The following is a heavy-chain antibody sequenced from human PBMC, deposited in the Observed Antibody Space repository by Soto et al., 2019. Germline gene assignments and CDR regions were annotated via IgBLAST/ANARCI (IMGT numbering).Heavy chain of an antibody. CDR2: TYYRSKWYN. Sequence: PSQTLSLPCAISGDSVSSNSAAWNWIRQSPSRGLEWLGRTYYRSKWYNDYAVSVKSRITINPDTSKNQFSLQLNSVTPEDTAVYYCARWVAARPDYYYGMDVWGQGTTGTVS. D-gene: IGHD6-6*01. J-gene: IGHJ6*02. CDR3: ARWVAARPDYYYGMDV. V-gene: IGHV6-1*01. CDR1: GDSVSSNSAA.